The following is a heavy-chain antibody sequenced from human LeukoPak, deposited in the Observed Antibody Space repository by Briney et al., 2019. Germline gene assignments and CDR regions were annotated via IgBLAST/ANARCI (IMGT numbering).Heavy chain of an antibody. V-gene: IGHV4-39*01. D-gene: IGHD3-10*01. CDR2: IDYSGST. J-gene: IGHJ4*02. CDR3: ARHSYYGSGIYSPFDY. CDR1: GGSISSNSYS. Sequence: SETLSLTCTVSGGSISSNSYSWGWIRQPPGKGLEWIGTIDYSGSTYYNPSLKGRVTISVDTSENQFSLRLTSVTAADTAVYYCARHSYYGSGIYSPFDYWGQGILVTVSS.